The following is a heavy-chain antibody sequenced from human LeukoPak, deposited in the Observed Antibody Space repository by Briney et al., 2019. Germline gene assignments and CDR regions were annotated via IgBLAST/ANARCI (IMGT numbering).Heavy chain of an antibody. V-gene: IGHV3-74*01. CDR3: TTVFDH. CDR1: GFTFSIYW. J-gene: IGHJ4*02. Sequence: PGGSLRLSCAASGFTFSIYWMHWVRQAPGKGLEWVSRINTDGSGTSYADSVKGRFTISRDNAKNTLYLQMNSLRAEDTAMYYCTTVFDHWGPGTLVTVSS. CDR2: INTDGSGT.